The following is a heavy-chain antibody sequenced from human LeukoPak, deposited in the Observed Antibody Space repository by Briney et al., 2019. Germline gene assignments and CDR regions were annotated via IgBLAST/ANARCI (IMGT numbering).Heavy chain of an antibody. J-gene: IGHJ5*02. V-gene: IGHV1-3*01. Sequence: ASVKVSCKASGYTFTSYAMHWVRQAPGQRLEWMGWINAGNGNTKYSQKFQGRVTITRDTSASTAYMELSSLRSEDTAVYYCARGEGPFYGSGSYYSEDWFDPWGQGTLVTVSS. D-gene: IGHD3-10*01. CDR1: GYTFTSYA. CDR2: INAGNGNT. CDR3: ARGEGPFYGSGSYYSEDWFDP.